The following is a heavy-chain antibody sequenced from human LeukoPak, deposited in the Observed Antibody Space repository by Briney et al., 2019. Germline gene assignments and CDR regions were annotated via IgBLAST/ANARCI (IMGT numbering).Heavy chain of an antibody. CDR1: GLTFSSYS. D-gene: IGHD2-2*01. Sequence: GGSLRLSCVVSGLTFSSYSMTWVRQAPGKGLEWVSGISASGGETWYPDSVKGRFTISRDNSKNTLFLQMNSLRVEDTAVYYCAKDIVEVPASMDYWGQGTLVTVSS. CDR3: AKDIVEVPASMDY. V-gene: IGHV3-23*01. J-gene: IGHJ4*02. CDR2: ISASGGET.